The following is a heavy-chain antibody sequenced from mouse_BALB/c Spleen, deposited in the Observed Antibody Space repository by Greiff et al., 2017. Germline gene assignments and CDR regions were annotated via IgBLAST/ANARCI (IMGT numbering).Heavy chain of an antibody. J-gene: IGHJ4*01. V-gene: IGHV5-6-3*01. CDR3: ARDLWLRAMDY. Sequence: LVVESGGGLVQPGGSLKLSCAASGFTFSSYGMSWVRQTPDKRLELVATINSNGGSTYYPDSVKGRFTISRDNAKNTLYLQMSSLKSEDTAMYYCARDLWLRAMDYWGQGTSVTVSS. CDR1: GFTFSSYG. CDR2: INSNGGST. D-gene: IGHD2-2*01.